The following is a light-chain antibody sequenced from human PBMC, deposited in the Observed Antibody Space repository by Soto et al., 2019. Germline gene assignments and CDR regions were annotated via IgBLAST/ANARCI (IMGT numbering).Light chain of an antibody. CDR3: QVWDSGSDHVV. V-gene: IGLV3-21*02. Sequence: SYELTQPPSVSVAPGQTATICCSGINLGRESVHWYQQKPGQAPVLVVYDNRDRPSGTPARLSGSNSDNTATLTINSVEAGDEADYYCQVWDSGSDHVVFGGGTKLTVL. J-gene: IGLJ2*01. CDR1: NLGRES. CDR2: DNR.